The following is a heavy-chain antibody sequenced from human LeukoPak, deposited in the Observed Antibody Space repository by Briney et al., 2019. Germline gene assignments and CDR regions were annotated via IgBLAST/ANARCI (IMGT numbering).Heavy chain of an antibody. CDR1: GGSIAGSSNY. J-gene: IGHJ5*02. CDR3: ARVTNRVSYNWFDP. V-gene: IGHV4-39*07. CDR2: IYYSGNT. Sequence: SETLSLTCTVSGGSIAGSSNYWVWIRQPPGKGLEWIGNIYYSGNTYYNPSLKSRVTISVDTSKNQFSLKLSSVTAADTAVYYCARVTNRVSYNWFDPWGQGTLVTVSS. D-gene: IGHD1-14*01.